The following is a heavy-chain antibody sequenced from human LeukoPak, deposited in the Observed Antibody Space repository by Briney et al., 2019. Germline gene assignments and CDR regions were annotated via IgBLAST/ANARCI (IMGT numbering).Heavy chain of an antibody. CDR3: AKGERAAAGYNWFAP. Sequence: GGSLRLSCAASGFTFSSYAMSWVRQAPGKGLEWVSAISGSGGSTYYVDSVKGRFTISRDNSKNTLYLQMNSLRAEDTAVYYCAKGERAAAGYNWFAPWGQGTLVTVSS. CDR2: ISGSGGST. D-gene: IGHD6-13*01. CDR1: GFTFSSYA. J-gene: IGHJ5*02. V-gene: IGHV3-23*01.